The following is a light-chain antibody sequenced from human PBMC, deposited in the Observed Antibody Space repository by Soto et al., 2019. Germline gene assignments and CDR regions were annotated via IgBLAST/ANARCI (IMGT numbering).Light chain of an antibody. CDR1: QSVSSY. Sequence: EIVLTQSPATLSLSPGERATLSCRASQSVSSYLAWYQQKPGHAPRLLIYDASNRATGIPARFSGSGSGTDFTLTIRSLEPEDFAIYYCQQRSNWPPVTFGGGTKVEIK. CDR3: QQRSNWPPVT. V-gene: IGKV3-11*01. J-gene: IGKJ4*01. CDR2: DAS.